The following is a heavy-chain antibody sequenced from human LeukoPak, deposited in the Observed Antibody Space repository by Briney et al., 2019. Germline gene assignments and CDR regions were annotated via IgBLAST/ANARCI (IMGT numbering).Heavy chain of an antibody. CDR2: IYHSGST. CDR1: GGSISSGYY. Sequence: PSETLSLTCTVSGGSISSGYYWGWIRQPPGKGLEWIGSIYHSGSTYYNPSLKSRVTISVDTSKNQFSLKLSSVTAADTAVYYCARGIYGGNSPLVDYWGQGTLVTVSS. D-gene: IGHD4-23*01. V-gene: IGHV4-38-2*02. J-gene: IGHJ4*02. CDR3: ARGIYGGNSPLVDY.